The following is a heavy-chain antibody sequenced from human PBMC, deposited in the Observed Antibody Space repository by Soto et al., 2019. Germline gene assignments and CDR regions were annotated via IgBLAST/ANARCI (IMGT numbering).Heavy chain of an antibody. CDR3: ARAIFSSVLYIDF. V-gene: IGHV4-30-2*01. J-gene: IGHJ6*03. D-gene: IGHD3-3*01. CDR1: GASISTFGNT. Sequence: SDTLSLTCTISGASISTFGNTWTWVRQPPGKGLEWIGYIYPSGATYYNPSLKSRVTISMERSKNRFSLNVNSATAADTAVYYCARAIFSSVLYIDFWGQGTTVTVS. CDR2: IYPSGAT.